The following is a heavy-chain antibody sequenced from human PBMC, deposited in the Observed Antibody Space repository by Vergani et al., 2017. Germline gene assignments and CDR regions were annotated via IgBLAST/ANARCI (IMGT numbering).Heavy chain of an antibody. CDR1: GGSISSYY. CDR2: IYYSVST. V-gene: IGHV4-59*01. D-gene: IGHD6-13*01. J-gene: IGHJ6*03. Sequence: QVQLQESGPGLVKPSETLSLTCPVSGGSISSYYWCWFRQPPGKGLEWIGYIYYSVSTNYNPSLKSRVTISVDTSKNQFSLKRSSVTAADTAVYYCAGGSSSWYGYYYYDMDVWGKGTTVTVSS. CDR3: AGGSSSWYGYYYYDMDV.